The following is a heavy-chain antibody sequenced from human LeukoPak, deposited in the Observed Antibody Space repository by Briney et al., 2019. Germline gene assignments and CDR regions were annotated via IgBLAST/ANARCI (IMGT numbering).Heavy chain of an antibody. CDR2: IYYSGST. Sequence: SQTLSLTCTVSGGSISSGDYYWSWIRQPPGKGLEWIGYIYYSGSTYYNPSLKSRVTISVDTSKNQFSLKLSSVTAADTAVYYCARGGYYDISGLDCWGQGTLVTVSS. CDR3: ARGGYYDISGLDC. CDR1: GGSISSGDYY. D-gene: IGHD3-22*01. J-gene: IGHJ4*02. V-gene: IGHV4-30-4*08.